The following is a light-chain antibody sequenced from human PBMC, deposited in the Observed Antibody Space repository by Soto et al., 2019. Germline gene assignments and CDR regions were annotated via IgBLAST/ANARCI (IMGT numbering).Light chain of an antibody. V-gene: IGLV1-40*01. J-gene: IGLJ1*01. CDR1: SSNIGAGYD. CDR2: GND. CDR3: QSYDSSLRVYV. Sequence: QSVLTQPPSVSGAPGQRVTISCTGSSSNIGAGYDVHWYQQLPGTAPKLLIYGNDNRPSGVPDRFSGSKSGTSASLAITGLQAEDEAGYYCQSYDSSLRVYVFGTGTKVTGL.